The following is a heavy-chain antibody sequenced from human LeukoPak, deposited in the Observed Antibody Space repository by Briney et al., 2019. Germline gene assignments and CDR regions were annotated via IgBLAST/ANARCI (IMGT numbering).Heavy chain of an antibody. V-gene: IGHV4-59*11. CDR1: GGSISSHY. J-gene: IGHJ5*02. CDR3: ARLYDSSGYTNWLDP. CDR2: IYYSGSS. Sequence: SETLSLTCTVSGGSISSHYWSWIRQPPGKGLEWIGYIYYSGSSKYHPSLKSRVTISVDTSKNQFSLKLSSVTAADTAVYYCARLYDSSGYTNWLDPWGQGTLVTVSS. D-gene: IGHD3-22*01.